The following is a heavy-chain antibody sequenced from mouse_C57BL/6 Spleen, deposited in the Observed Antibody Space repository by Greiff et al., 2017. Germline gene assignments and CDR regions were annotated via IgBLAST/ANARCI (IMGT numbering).Heavy chain of an antibody. CDR3: ARGYGNYVLYAMDY. D-gene: IGHD2-1*01. CDR2: ISSGSSTI. J-gene: IGHJ4*01. CDR1: GFTFSDYG. V-gene: IGHV5-17*01. Sequence: EVKLVESGGGLVKPGGSLKLSCAASGFTFSDYGMHWVRQAPEKGLEWVAYISSGSSTIYYADTVKGRFTISRDNAKNTLFLQMTSLRSEDTAMYYCARGYGNYVLYAMDYWGQGTSVTVSS.